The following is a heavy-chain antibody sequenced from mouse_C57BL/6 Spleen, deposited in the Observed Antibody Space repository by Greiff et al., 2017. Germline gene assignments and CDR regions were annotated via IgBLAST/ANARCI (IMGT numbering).Heavy chain of an antibody. V-gene: IGHV6-3*01. CDR3: TGGIQGFAY. Sequence: EVQLVESGGGLVQPGGSMKLSCVASGFTFSNYWMNWVRQSPEKGLEWVAQIRLKSDNYATHYAESVKGRFTISRDDSKSSVYLQMNNLRAEDTGIYYCTGGIQGFAYWGQGTLVTVSA. CDR2: IRLKSDNYAT. CDR1: GFTFSNYW. J-gene: IGHJ3*01.